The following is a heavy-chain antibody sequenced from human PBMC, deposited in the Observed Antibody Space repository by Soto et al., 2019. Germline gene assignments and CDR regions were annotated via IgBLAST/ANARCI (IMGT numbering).Heavy chain of an antibody. D-gene: IGHD3-16*01. J-gene: IGHJ4*02. CDR1: GFTFGDYA. CDR3: TRASSLDFDF. CDR2: IRRNAYGGTT. V-gene: IGHV3-49*04. Sequence: GGSLRLSCTTSGFTFGDYALSWVRQAPGKGLEWVGFIRRNAYGGTTDYAASVKGRFTISRDDSKSNAYLQMNSLRTEDTALYYCTRASSLDFDFWGQGTLVTVSS.